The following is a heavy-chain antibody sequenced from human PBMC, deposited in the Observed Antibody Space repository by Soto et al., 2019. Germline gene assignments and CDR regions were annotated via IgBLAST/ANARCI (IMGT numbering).Heavy chain of an antibody. D-gene: IGHD3-10*01. CDR1: GFAFSSYE. V-gene: IGHV3-48*03. Sequence: EVQLVESGGGLVQPGGSLRLSCAASGFAFSSYEMNWVRQSPGKGLEWLSYISSTASTIHYADSVKGRFTISRDNANNSVYLQMNSLTADDLAVYYCARAAGIMTRGFHGMDVWGQGTTVTVSS. CDR3: ARAAGIMTRGFHGMDV. CDR2: ISSTASTI. J-gene: IGHJ6*02.